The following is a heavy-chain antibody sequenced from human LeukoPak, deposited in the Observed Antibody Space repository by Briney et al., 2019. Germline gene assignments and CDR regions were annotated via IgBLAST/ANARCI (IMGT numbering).Heavy chain of an antibody. CDR1: GFTFSSYA. CDR3: ARVLLIHDYQNGMDV. Sequence: QTGGSLRLSCAASGFTFSSYAMHWVRQAPGKGLEWVAVISYDGSNKYYADSVKGRFTISRDNSKNTLYLQMNSLRAEDTAVYYCARVLLIHDYQNGMDVWGQGTTVTVSS. CDR2: ISYDGSNK. V-gene: IGHV3-30*01. D-gene: IGHD4-11*01. J-gene: IGHJ6*02.